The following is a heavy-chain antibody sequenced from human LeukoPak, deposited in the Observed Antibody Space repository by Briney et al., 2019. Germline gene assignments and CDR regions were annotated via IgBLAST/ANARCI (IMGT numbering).Heavy chain of an antibody. CDR3: ARVPTNAHFDY. CDR2: LYAGGSA. J-gene: IGHJ4*02. CDR1: GFSVRTNY. V-gene: IGHV3-66*01. Sequence: GGSLRLSCAASGFSVRTNYMNWVRQAPGKGLECVSLLYAGGSAYYADSVKGRFTISRDNSKNTVYLEMNSLRVEDTAVYYCARVPTNAHFDYWGQGTLVTVSS.